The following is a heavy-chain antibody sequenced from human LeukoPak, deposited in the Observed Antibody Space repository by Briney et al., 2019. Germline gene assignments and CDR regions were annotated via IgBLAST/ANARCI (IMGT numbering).Heavy chain of an antibody. CDR3: AELGITMIGGV. J-gene: IGHJ6*04. CDR2: ISTSSSYI. Sequence: PGGSLRLSCVASGFTFSSYNMNWVRQAPGKGLEWVSFISTSSSYIYYADSVKGRFTISRHNAKNSLYLEMNSLRAEDTAVYYCAELGITMIGGVWGKGTTVTISS. V-gene: IGHV3-21*06. CDR1: GFTFSSYN. D-gene: IGHD3-10*02.